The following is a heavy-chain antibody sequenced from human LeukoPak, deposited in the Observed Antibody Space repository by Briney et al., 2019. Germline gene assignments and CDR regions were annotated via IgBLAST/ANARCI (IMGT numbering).Heavy chain of an antibody. J-gene: IGHJ4*02. CDR2: IYYSRST. CDR3: ARGGSGRYRDFDY. V-gene: IGHV4-39*02. CDR1: GGSISSSSYY. D-gene: IGHD3-10*01. Sequence: PSETLSLTCTVSGGSISSSSYYWGWIRQPPGKGLEWIRSIYYSRSTYHNPSLKSRVTISVYTPKNYFSLNLSSVTAADTACYYCARGGSGRYRDFDYWGQGTLVTVSS.